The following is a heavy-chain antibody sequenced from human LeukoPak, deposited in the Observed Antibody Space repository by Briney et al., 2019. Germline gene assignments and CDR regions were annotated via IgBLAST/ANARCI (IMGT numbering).Heavy chain of an antibody. V-gene: IGHV4-31*03. D-gene: IGHD2-2*01. CDR3: ARGVPAALYGMDV. CDR2: IYYSGST. Sequence: PSQTLSLTCTVSGGSISSGGYYWSWIRQHPGKGLEWIGYIYYSGSTYYNPSLKRRVTISVDTSKNQFSLKLSSVTAADTAVYYCARGVPAALYGMDVWGQGTTVTVSS. CDR1: GGSISSGGYY. J-gene: IGHJ6*02.